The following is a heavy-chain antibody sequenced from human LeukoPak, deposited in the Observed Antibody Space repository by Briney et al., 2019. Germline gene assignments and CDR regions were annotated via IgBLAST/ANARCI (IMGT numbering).Heavy chain of an antibody. Sequence: TGGSLRLSCAASGFTFSSYGMHWVRQAPGKGLEWVAFIRYDGSNKYYADSVKGRFTISRDNSKNTLYLQMNSLRAEDTAVYYCAKDGSITMVRGVLDYWGQGTLVTVSS. CDR3: AKDGSITMVRGVLDY. CDR1: GFTFSSYG. V-gene: IGHV3-30*02. J-gene: IGHJ4*02. CDR2: IRYDGSNK. D-gene: IGHD3-10*01.